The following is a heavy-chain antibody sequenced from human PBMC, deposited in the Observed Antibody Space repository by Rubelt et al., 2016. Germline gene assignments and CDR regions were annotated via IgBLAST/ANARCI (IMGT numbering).Heavy chain of an antibody. J-gene: IGHJ4*02. CDR1: GFTFSSYA. Sequence: GSLRLSCAASGFTFSSYAMSWVRQAPGKGLEWVSAISGSGGSTYYADSVKGRFTISRDNSKNTLYLQMNSLRAEDTAVYYCAKVSGGYYYDSSGYFLKNFDYWGQGTLVTVSS. D-gene: IGHD3-22*01. CDR3: AKVSGGYYYDSSGYFLKNFDY. CDR2: ISGSGGST. V-gene: IGHV3-23*01.